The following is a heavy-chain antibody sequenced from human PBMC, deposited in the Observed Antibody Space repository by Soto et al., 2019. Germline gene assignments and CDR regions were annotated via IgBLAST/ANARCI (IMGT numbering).Heavy chain of an antibody. CDR2: ISVSGVST. V-gene: IGHV3-23*01. CDR3: AKCITVAAKYYSQY. CDR1: GFTFSSYA. D-gene: IGHD6-19*01. J-gene: IGHJ4*02. Sequence: EVQLLESGGGFVQPGGSLRLSCAASGFTFSSYAMSWVRQAPGKGLEWVSGISVSGVSTYADSVKGRFTISRDNSKNTLYLQMNSLRAEDTAVYYCAKCITVAAKYYSQYWGQGTLVTVSS.